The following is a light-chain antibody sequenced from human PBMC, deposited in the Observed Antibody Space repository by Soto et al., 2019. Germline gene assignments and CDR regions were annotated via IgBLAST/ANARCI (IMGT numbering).Light chain of an antibody. Sequence: VLTQSPGTLSLSPGDRATLSCRASQNLIGTYLSWYQQRPGLAPRLLIFGVSNRATGIPDRFSGSGSGTNFPLPISRLEPEDFAVYYCQQYFSSPFGQGTRV. CDR1: QNLIGTY. V-gene: IGKV3-20*01. J-gene: IGKJ2*01. CDR3: QQYFSSP. CDR2: GVS.